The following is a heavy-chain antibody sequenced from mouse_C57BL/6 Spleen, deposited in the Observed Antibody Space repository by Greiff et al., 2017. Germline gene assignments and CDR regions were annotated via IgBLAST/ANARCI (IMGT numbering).Heavy chain of an antibody. Sequence: EVQLQQSGPELVKPGASVKISCKASGYTFTDYYMNWVKQSHGKSLEWIGDINPNNGGTSYNQKFKGKATLTVDKSSSTAYMELRSLTSEDSAVYYCARPLYYYGRAWFAYWGQGTLVTVSA. CDR2: INPNNGGT. J-gene: IGHJ3*01. V-gene: IGHV1-26*01. CDR3: ARPLYYYGRAWFAY. D-gene: IGHD1-1*01. CDR1: GYTFTDYY.